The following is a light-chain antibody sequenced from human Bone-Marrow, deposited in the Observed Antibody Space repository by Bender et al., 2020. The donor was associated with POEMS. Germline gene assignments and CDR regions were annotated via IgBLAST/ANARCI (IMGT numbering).Light chain of an antibody. J-gene: IGLJ3*02. CDR2: YDD. CDR1: SSNIGDNA. CDR3: QSYDNSLGGWV. Sequence: QSVLTQPPSVSEAPRQRVTISCSGSSSNIGDNAVSWYQQLPGKAPKLLIYYDDLLPSGVSDRFSGSKSGTSASLAITGLQAEDEGDYYCQSYDNSLGGWVFGGGTKLTVL. V-gene: IGLV1-36*01.